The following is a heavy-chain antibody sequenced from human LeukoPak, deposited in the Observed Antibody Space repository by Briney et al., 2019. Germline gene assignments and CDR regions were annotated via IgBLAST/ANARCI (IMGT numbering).Heavy chain of an antibody. Sequence: ASVKVSCKASGGTFSSYAISWVRQAPGQGLEWMGGIIPIFGTANYAQKFQGRVTITTDESTSTAYMELSSLRSEDTAVYYCARKLGYCSGGSCYLCDYWGQGTLVTVSS. CDR1: GGTFSSYA. CDR2: IIPIFGTA. D-gene: IGHD2-15*01. V-gene: IGHV1-69*05. J-gene: IGHJ4*02. CDR3: ARKLGYCSGGSCYLCDY.